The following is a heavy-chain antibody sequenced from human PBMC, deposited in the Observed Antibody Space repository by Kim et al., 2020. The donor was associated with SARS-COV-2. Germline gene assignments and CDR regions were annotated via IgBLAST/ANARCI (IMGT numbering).Heavy chain of an antibody. CDR1: GGSISSGGYY. D-gene: IGHD6-13*01. Sequence: SETLSLTCTVSGGSISSGGYYWSWIRQHPGKGLEWIGYIYYSGSTYYNPSLKSRVTISVDTSKNQFSLKLSSVTAADTAVYYCARDPKSSSWYKGNDHDAFDIWGQGTMVTVSS. V-gene: IGHV4-31*03. J-gene: IGHJ3*02. CDR2: IYYSGST. CDR3: ARDPKSSSWYKGNDHDAFDI.